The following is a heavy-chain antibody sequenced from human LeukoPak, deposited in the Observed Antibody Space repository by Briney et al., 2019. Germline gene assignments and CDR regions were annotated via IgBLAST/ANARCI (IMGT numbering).Heavy chain of an antibody. V-gene: IGHV3-30*03. CDR1: GFPFSTYD. J-gene: IGHJ4*02. CDR3: GRDPSSGYYYYFDY. CDR2: ISSDGYRT. D-gene: IGHD3-22*01. Sequence: GGSLRLSCAASGFPFSTYDMHWVRQAPDKGLQWVAVISSDGYRTDYPDSVRGRFTISRDNSKNTLYLQMNSLRAEDTAVYYCGRDPSSGYYYYFDYWGQGTLVTVFS.